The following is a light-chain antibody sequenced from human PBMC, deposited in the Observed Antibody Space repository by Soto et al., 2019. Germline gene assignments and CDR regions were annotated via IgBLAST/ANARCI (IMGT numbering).Light chain of an antibody. CDR2: EVN. V-gene: IGLV2-8*01. J-gene: IGLJ1*01. Sequence: QSALAQPPSASGSPGHSVAISFTRTISDVGGYNYVSWYQQHPGKDPKLMIYEVNKRTSGVPDRFSGSKSGNTDYLNVSGLQAEDEADYYCSSYAGSSNVFGTGTKVTVL. CDR1: ISDVGGYNY. CDR3: SSYAGSSNV.